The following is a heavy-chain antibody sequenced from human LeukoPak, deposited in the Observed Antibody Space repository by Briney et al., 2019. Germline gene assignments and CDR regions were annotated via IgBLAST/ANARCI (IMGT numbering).Heavy chain of an antibody. Sequence: GGSLRLSCAASGFTVSSNFLSWVRQARGKGLEWVSVIYSGGKTYYADSVKGRFTISRDNSKNTLYLQMNSLRAEDTAVYYCARGADRWNYFDYWGQGTLVTVSS. D-gene: IGHD4-23*01. CDR3: ARGADRWNYFDY. J-gene: IGHJ4*02. CDR2: IYSGGKT. V-gene: IGHV3-53*01. CDR1: GFTVSSNF.